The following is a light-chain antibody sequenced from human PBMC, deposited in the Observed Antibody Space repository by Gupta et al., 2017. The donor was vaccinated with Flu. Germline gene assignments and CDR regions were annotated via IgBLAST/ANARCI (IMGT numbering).Light chain of an antibody. J-gene: IGLJ2*01. Sequence: SSEATQPPSVSVSPGQTARITCSGDSLPNQYIFWYQKKPGQAPVLVIYKDSERPSGIPGRFSGSSSGTTVTLTISGVQAEDEADYYCQSVDSSGTVIFGGGTKLTVL. CDR3: QSVDSSGTVI. V-gene: IGLV3-25*02. CDR2: KDS. CDR1: SLPNQY.